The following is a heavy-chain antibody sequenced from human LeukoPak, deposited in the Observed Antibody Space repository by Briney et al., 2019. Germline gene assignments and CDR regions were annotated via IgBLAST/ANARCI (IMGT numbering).Heavy chain of an antibody. Sequence: PSETLSLTCTVSGGSLSRYYWSWIRQPAGRGRVWIGRIYTSGRTNYNPSLKSRVTMSVDTSKNQFSLQLTSVTAADTAVYYCARDRPAIAATGKWFDPWGQGTLVTVFS. CDR3: ARDRPAIAATGKWFDP. CDR2: IYTSGRT. D-gene: IGHD6-13*01. CDR1: GGSLSRYY. J-gene: IGHJ5*02. V-gene: IGHV4-4*07.